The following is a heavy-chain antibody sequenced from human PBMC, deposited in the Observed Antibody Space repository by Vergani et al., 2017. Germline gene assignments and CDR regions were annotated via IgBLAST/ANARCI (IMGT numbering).Heavy chain of an antibody. D-gene: IGHD1-26*01. CDR2: ISGSGGST. CDR3: AKDRATYYYYYGMDV. J-gene: IGHJ6*02. V-gene: IGHV3-23*04. CDR1: GFTFSSYA. Sequence: VQLVESGGGVVQPGRSLRLSCAASGFTFSSYAMRWVRQAPGKGLEWVSAISGSGGSTYYADSVKGRFTISRDNSKNTLYLQMNSLRAEDTAVYYCAKDRATYYYYYGMDVWGQGTTVTVSS.